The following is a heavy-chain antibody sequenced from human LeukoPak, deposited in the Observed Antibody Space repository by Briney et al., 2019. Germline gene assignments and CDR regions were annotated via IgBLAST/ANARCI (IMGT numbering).Heavy chain of an antibody. CDR2: IIPIFGTA. J-gene: IGHJ5*02. V-gene: IGHV1-69*06. CDR1: GGTFSSYA. CDR3: ARRPGTTAKNWFDP. D-gene: IGHD1-1*01. Sequence: LVKVSCKASGGTFSSYAISWVRQAPGQGLEWMGGIIPIFGTANYAQKFQGRVTITADKSTSTAYMELSSLRSEDTAVYYCARRPGTTAKNWFDPWGQGTLVTVSS.